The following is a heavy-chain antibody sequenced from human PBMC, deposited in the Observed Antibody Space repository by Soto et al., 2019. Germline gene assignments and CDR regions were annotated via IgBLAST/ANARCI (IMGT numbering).Heavy chain of an antibody. CDR1: GVSFSGYC. Sequence: SETLSLTCAVYGVSFSGYCWSWIRQPPGKGLEWIGEINHSGSTNYNPSLKSRVTISVDTSKNQFSLKLSSVTAADTAVYYCARGSKRYSSSWYGPGFDYYGMDVWGQGTTVTVSS. V-gene: IGHV4-34*01. CDR3: ARGSKRYSSSWYGPGFDYYGMDV. J-gene: IGHJ6*02. D-gene: IGHD6-13*01. CDR2: INHSGST.